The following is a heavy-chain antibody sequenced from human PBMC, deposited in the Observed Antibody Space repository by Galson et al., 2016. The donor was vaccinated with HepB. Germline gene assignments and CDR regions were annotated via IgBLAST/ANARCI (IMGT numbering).Heavy chain of an antibody. Sequence: ETLSLTCTVSGGSISSYYWSWIRQPPGKGLEWIGYIYYTGITNYNPSLKSQVTISVDTSKSQFYLKLSSVTAADTAVYYCARHYDSNGYYYGEQVYAMDVWGQGTTVTVSS. D-gene: IGHD3-22*01. V-gene: IGHV4-59*08. CDR3: ARHYDSNGYYYGEQVYAMDV. J-gene: IGHJ6*02. CDR2: IYYTGIT. CDR1: GGSISSYY.